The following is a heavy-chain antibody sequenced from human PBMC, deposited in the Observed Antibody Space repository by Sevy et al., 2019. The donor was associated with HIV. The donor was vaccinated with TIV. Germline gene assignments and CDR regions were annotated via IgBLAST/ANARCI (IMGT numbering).Heavy chain of an antibody. D-gene: IGHD2-2*01. CDR3: ARGKGYQPLCIDY. J-gene: IGHJ4*02. CDR2: IWYDGSNK. CDR1: GFTFSSYG. Sequence: GGSLRLSCAASGFTFSSYGMHWVRQAPGKGLEWVPVIWYDGSNKYYADSVKGRLTISRDNSKNTLYLQMNSLRAEDTAVYYCARGKGYQPLCIDYWGQGTLVTVSS. V-gene: IGHV3-33*01.